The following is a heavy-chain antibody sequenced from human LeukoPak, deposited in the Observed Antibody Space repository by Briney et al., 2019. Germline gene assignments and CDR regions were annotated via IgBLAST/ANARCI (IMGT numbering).Heavy chain of an antibody. Sequence: GGSLRLSCAISGSTVSANVMNWVRQAPGKGQEWLSNIYSNGDTYYADSVRGRFTISRDEAQDILKLQMSSLRVEDTAVYFCVRDLDWSFDLWGQGTLVTVSS. J-gene: IGHJ4*02. CDR1: GSTVSANV. V-gene: IGHV3-53*01. D-gene: IGHD3/OR15-3a*01. CDR3: VRDLDWSFDL. CDR2: IYSNGDT.